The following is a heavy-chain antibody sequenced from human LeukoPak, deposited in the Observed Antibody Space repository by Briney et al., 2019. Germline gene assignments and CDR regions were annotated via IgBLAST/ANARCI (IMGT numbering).Heavy chain of an antibody. CDR3: AKRHSRSWYAPFDP. CDR1: GYSFTNYW. Sequence: GESLKISCKGSGYSFTNYWIGWVRQLPGKGLEWMGIIYPGDSDTRYSPSFQGQVTISADKSINTAYLQWSSLKASDTAMYYCAKRHSRSWYAPFDPWGREPWSPSPQ. J-gene: IGHJ5*02. D-gene: IGHD6-13*01. V-gene: IGHV5-51*01. CDR2: IYPGDSDT.